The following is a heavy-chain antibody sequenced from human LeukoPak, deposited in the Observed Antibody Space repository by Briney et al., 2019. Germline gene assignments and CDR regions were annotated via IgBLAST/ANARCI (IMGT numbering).Heavy chain of an antibody. J-gene: IGHJ3*02. D-gene: IGHD3-3*01. CDR3: ARHRLEGDTFDI. CDR1: GGSFSGYY. CDR2: IYHNGDT. Sequence: SETLSLTCAVYGGSFSGYYWSWIRQPPGKGLEWIGSIYHNGDTYDRSSLNSRVTISIDTSKNQFSLMLTTVTAADTAVYSCARHRLEGDTFDIWGQGTMVSVSS. V-gene: IGHV4-34*01.